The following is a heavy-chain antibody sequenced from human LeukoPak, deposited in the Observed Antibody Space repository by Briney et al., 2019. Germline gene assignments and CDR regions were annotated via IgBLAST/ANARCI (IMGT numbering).Heavy chain of an antibody. Sequence: GGSLRLSCAASGFTFSNSAMSWVRQAPGKGLEWVSTLSGSGITTYYADSVKGRFTISRDNSKNTLYLQMNSVRAEDTAVYYCAKGIYSSGWSYFDYWGHGTLVTVSS. D-gene: IGHD6-19*01. J-gene: IGHJ4*01. CDR2: LSGSGITT. CDR3: AKGIYSSGWSYFDY. V-gene: IGHV3-23*01. CDR1: GFTFSNSA.